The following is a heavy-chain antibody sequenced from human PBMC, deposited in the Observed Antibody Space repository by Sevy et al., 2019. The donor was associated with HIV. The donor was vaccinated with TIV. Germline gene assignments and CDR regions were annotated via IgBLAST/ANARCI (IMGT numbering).Heavy chain of an antibody. D-gene: IGHD5-18*01. Sequence: SETLSLTCIVSSGSVSSGNNYWSWIRQPPGKGLEWIGNIYYSGNTKYNPSLKSRVTISIDTSKNQFSLNLTSVTAADTAVYYCARDPSEEGFSYGPFDSWGQGILVTVSS. J-gene: IGHJ5*01. CDR1: SGSVSSGNNY. CDR3: ARDPSEEGFSYGPFDS. V-gene: IGHV4-61*01. CDR2: IYYSGNT.